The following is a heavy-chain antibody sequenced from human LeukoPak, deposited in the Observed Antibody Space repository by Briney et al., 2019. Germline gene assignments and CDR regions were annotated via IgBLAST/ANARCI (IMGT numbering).Heavy chain of an antibody. Sequence: PGGSLRLSCAASGFTFSSYEMNWVRQAPGRGLEWVSYISSSGDTIYYADSVKGRFTISRESAKNSLYLQMNSLRAEDTAVYYCARIRMSMLRGDFDYWGQGTLVTVSS. CDR1: GFTFSSYE. J-gene: IGHJ4*02. D-gene: IGHD3-10*01. V-gene: IGHV3-48*03. CDR3: ARIRMSMLRGDFDY. CDR2: ISSSGDTI.